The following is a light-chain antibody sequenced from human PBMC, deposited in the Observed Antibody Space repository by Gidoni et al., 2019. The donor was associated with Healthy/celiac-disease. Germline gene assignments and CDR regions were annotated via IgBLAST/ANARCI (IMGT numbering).Light chain of an antibody. J-gene: IGLJ3*02. V-gene: IGLV1-47*01. CDR1: SSNIGSNY. Sequence: QSVSTQPPSAPGTPGRRVTISCSGSSSNIGSNYVYWYQQLPGTAPKPLIYRNNQRPSGVPDRFSGSKSGTSASLAISGLRSGDDADYYCAAWDDSMSGWMFGGSTKLTVL. CDR3: AAWDDSMSGWM. CDR2: RNN.